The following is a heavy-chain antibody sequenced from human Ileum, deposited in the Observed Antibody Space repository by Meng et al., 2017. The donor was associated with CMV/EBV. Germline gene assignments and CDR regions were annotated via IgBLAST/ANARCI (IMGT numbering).Heavy chain of an antibody. CDR3: ARGRVAQDY. CDR1: GYSITTGNSS. Sequence: VQWQEAGPGLVKPAETLSRICSVSGYSITTGNSSWSWIRQAPGKDMEWIGYIYNRGKTDCNPSLKSRVTISIDTSKNQFSLKLTSVTAADTAVYYCARGRVAQDYWGQGTLVTVSS. V-gene: IGHV4-30-4*01. CDR2: IYNRGKT. J-gene: IGHJ4*02.